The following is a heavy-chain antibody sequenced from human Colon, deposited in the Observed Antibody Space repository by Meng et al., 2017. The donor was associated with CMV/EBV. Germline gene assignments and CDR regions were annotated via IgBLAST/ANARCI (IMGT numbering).Heavy chain of an antibody. CDR2: ISADGNNL. Sequence: GASLEISCATSGFSFDSHTINWVRQAPGKGLGWVSSISADGNNLYYAASVKGRFTISMDNAQSSLYLQMKSLRSEDTAGYHCSFCGTYCSFSEYYAMDFWGQGTTVTVSS. J-gene: IGHJ6*02. CDR1: GFSFDSHT. CDR3: SFCGTYCSFSEYYAMDF. D-gene: IGHD2-21*01. V-gene: IGHV3-21*01.